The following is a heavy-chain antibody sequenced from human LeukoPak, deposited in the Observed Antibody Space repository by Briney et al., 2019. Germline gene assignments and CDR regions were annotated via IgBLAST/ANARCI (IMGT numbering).Heavy chain of an antibody. J-gene: IGHJ3*02. CDR1: GGSISSGDYY. D-gene: IGHD5-18*01. V-gene: IGHV4-30-4*02. CDR3: ARALDTAMGDAFDI. CDR2: IYYSGST. Sequence: SETLSLTCTVSGGSISSGDYYWSWIRQPPGKGLEWIGYIYYSGSTYYNPSLKSRVTISVDTSKNQFSLKLSPVTAADTAVYYCARALDTAMGDAFDIWGQGTMVTVSS.